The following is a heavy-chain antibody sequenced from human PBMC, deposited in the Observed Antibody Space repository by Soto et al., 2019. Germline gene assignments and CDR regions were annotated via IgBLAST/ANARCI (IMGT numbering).Heavy chain of an antibody. D-gene: IGHD6-25*01. Sequence: GGSLRLSCAASGFTFSSYGMHWVRQAPGKGLAWVAVISYDGSNKYYADSVKGRFNISRDKSKNTLYLQMNSLRAADTAVYYCAKDRLANPPYYYYYYGLDVWGQGTTVTVSS. J-gene: IGHJ6*02. CDR3: AKDRLANPPYYYYYYGLDV. CDR1: GFTFSSYG. V-gene: IGHV3-30*18. CDR2: ISYDGSNK.